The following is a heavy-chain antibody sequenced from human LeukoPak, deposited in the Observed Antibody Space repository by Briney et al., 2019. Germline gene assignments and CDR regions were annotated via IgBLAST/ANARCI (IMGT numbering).Heavy chain of an antibody. D-gene: IGHD3-10*01. CDR2: ISGSGGRT. J-gene: IGHJ5*02. CDR1: GFTFSSYA. CDR3: AKEKCESGWFDP. Sequence: GGSLRLSCAASGFTFSSYAMTWVRQAPGKGLEWVSGISGSGGRTYYADSVKGRFTISRDNSENTLYLQMNSLRAEDTAVYYCAKEKCESGWFDPWGQGTLVTVSS. V-gene: IGHV3-23*01.